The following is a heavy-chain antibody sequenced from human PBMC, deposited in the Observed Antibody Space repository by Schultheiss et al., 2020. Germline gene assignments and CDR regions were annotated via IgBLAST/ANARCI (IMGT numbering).Heavy chain of an antibody. V-gene: IGHV4-59*05. CDR3: ARWTAAGYFQH. D-gene: IGHD6-13*01. J-gene: IGHJ1*01. CDR2: IFYSGST. CDR1: GGSISSYS. Sequence: GSLRLSCTVSGGSISSYSWTWIRQPPGKGLEWIGSIFYSGSTYYKPSLKSRVTISVDTSKNQFSLKLTSVTAADTAVYYCARWTAAGYFQHWGQGTLVTVSS.